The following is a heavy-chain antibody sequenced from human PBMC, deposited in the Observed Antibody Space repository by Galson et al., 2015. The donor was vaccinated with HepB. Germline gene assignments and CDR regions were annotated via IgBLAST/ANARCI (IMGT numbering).Heavy chain of an antibody. Sequence: QSGAEVKKPGESLRISCKGSGYSFTDYWIGWVRQMPGEGLEWRGIIYPGDSDTRYSPSFQGQVTISADRSISTAYLQWSSLKASDTAMYDCARQVTAGPARSVHFDYWGQGTLVTVSS. D-gene: IGHD2-2*01. V-gene: IGHV5-51*01. CDR1: GYSFTDYW. CDR2: IYPGDSDT. CDR3: ARQVTAGPARSVHFDY. J-gene: IGHJ4*02.